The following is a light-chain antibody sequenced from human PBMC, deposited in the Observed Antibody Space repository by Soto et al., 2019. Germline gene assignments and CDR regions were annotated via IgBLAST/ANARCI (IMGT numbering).Light chain of an antibody. Sequence: QSVLTQPPSASGTPGQRVSISWSGSSSNIGSNAVSWYQHFPGTAPKVLIYSDDQRPSGVPDRFSGSKSGTSASLAISGLRAEDEADYFCAAWGDSLNTWVFGGGTKVTVL. V-gene: IGLV1-44*01. CDR3: AAWGDSLNTWV. CDR2: SDD. J-gene: IGLJ3*02. CDR1: SSNIGSNA.